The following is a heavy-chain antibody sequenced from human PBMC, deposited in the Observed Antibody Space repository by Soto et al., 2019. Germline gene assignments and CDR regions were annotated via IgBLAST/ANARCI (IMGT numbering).Heavy chain of an antibody. CDR1: GGSISSYY. D-gene: IGHD6-6*01. J-gene: IGHJ6*02. CDR2: IYYSGST. CDR3: AREGAAPYYYYGMDV. V-gene: IGHV4-59*12. Sequence: SETLSLTCTVSGGSISSYYWSWIRQPPGKGLEWIGFIYYSGSTYYNPSLKSRVTISVDTSKNQFSLKLSSVTAADTAVYYCAREGAAPYYYYGMDVWGQGTTVTVSS.